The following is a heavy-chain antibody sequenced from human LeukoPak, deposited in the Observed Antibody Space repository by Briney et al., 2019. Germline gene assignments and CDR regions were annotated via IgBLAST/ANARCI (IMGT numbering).Heavy chain of an antibody. CDR3: ARQHSSGWYIYDY. CDR1: GGSISSYY. D-gene: IGHD6-19*01. J-gene: IGHJ4*02. Sequence: SETLSLTCTVSGGSISSYYWSWIRQPPGKGLEWIGYIYYSGSTNYNPSLKSRVTISVDTSKNQFSLKLSSVTAADTAVYYCARQHSSGWYIYDYWGQGTLVTVSS. CDR2: IYYSGST. V-gene: IGHV4-59*08.